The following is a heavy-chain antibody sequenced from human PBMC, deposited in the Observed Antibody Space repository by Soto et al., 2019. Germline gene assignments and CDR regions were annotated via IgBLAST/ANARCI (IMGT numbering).Heavy chain of an antibody. D-gene: IGHD3-22*01. CDR3: ARSGHGGYIDY. CDR1: VDSVSSNSAA. J-gene: IGHJ4*02. Sequence: PSQTLSLTCAISVDSVSSNSAAWNLISQSPSRGLEWLGRTYYRSKLYNHYAVSVKSRITVNPDTSKNQFSLQLNSVTPEDTAVYYCARSGHGGYIDYWCQGTLVPVSS. CDR2: TYYRSKLYN. V-gene: IGHV6-1*01.